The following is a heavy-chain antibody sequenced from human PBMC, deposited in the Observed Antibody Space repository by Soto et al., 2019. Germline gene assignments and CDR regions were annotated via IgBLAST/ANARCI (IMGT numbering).Heavy chain of an antibody. CDR3: ARCGSISIFGVADYYYGMDV. J-gene: IGHJ6*02. CDR1: GGTFSSYA. Sequence: QVQLVQSGAEVKKPGSSVKVSCKASGGTFSSYAISWVRQAPGQGLEWMGGIIPIFGTANYAQKFQGRVTITADESTRTAYMELSSLRAEDTAVYYCARCGSISIFGVADYYYGMDVWGQGTTVTVSS. D-gene: IGHD3-3*01. V-gene: IGHV1-69*01. CDR2: IIPIFGTA.